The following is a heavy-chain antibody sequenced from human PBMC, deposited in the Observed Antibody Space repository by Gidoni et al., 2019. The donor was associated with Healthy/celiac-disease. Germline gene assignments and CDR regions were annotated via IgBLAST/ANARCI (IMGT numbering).Heavy chain of an antibody. V-gene: IGHV3-23*01. CDR1: GFPFSSYA. CDR2: ISGSGGST. Sequence: EVQLLESGGGLVQPGGSLRLSCAASGFPFSSYAMSWVRQAPGEGLEWVSAISGSGGSTYYADSVKGRFTISRDNSKNTLYLQMNSLRAEDTAVYYCAKGYCSGGSCYSRPYGMDVWGQGTTVTVSS. CDR3: AKGYCSGGSCYSRPYGMDV. J-gene: IGHJ6*02. D-gene: IGHD2-15*01.